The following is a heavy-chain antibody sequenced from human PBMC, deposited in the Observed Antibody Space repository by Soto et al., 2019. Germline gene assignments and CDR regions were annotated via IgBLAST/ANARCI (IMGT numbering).Heavy chain of an antibody. CDR3: ARGIATGQLDP. J-gene: IGHJ5*02. D-gene: IGHD2-15*01. Sequence: QVPLVQSGAEVKKPGASVKISCKASGYTFTRYTMNWVHQAPGQRLEWMGWINPDNGNTKSSQKFQDRVIITRDTSASTAYMDLSSLRSEDTAVYYCARGIATGQLDPWGQGTLVTVSS. CDR1: GYTFTRYT. V-gene: IGHV1-3*01. CDR2: INPDNGNT.